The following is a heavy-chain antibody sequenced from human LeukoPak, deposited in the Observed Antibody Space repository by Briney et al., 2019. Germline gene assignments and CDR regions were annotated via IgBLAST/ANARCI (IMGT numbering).Heavy chain of an antibody. D-gene: IGHD2-21*02. V-gene: IGHV1-69*04. Sequence: ASVKVSCKASGGTFSSYAISWVRQAPGQGLEWMGRIIPILGIANYAQKFQGRVTITADKSTSTAYMELSSLGSEDTAVYYCASLLEAYCGGDCLSAGDYWGQGTLVTVSS. CDR2: IIPILGIA. CDR1: GGTFSSYA. J-gene: IGHJ4*02. CDR3: ASLLEAYCGGDCLSAGDY.